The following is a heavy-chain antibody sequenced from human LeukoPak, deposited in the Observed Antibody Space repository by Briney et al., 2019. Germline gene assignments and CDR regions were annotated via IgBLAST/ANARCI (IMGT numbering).Heavy chain of an antibody. CDR2: INPGDSDT. CDR1: GYSFTSYW. CDR3: AREEYSSGWYPPDY. V-gene: IGHV5-51*01. J-gene: IGHJ4*02. D-gene: IGHD6-19*01. Sequence: GESLKISCKGSGYSFTSYWIGWVRQMPGEGLEWMGIINPGDSDTRYSPSFQGQVTISADKSISTAYLQWSSLKASDTAMYYCAREEYSSGWYPPDYWGQGTLVTVSS.